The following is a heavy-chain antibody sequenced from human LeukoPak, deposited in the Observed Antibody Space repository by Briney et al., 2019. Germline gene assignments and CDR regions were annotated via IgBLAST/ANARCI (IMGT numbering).Heavy chain of an antibody. V-gene: IGHV1-69*06. CDR1: GDTVSSYA. Sequence: ASVKVSCKASGDTVSSYAISWVRQAPGQGLEWMGGIIPIFGTANYAQKFQGRVTITADKSTSTAYMELSSLRSEDTAVYYCATLRGYSYDEVFDYWGQGTLVTVSS. CDR3: ATLRGYSYDEVFDY. J-gene: IGHJ4*02. CDR2: IIPIFGTA. D-gene: IGHD5-18*01.